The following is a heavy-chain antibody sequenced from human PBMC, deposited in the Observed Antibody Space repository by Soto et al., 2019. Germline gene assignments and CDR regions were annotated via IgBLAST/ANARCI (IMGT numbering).Heavy chain of an antibody. D-gene: IGHD2-2*01. CDR2: ISTDGSST. CDR1: GFTFSSYW. Sequence: EVQLVESGGGLVQPGGSLRLSCVASGFTFSSYWMHWVRQAPGKGLVWVSRISTDGSSTTYADSVKGRFTISRDNARNTLYWQMNALRAENTAVYYSARGHARVPAGIGGYWGQGVLVTVSS. V-gene: IGHV3-74*01. CDR3: ARGHARVPAGIGGY. J-gene: IGHJ4*02.